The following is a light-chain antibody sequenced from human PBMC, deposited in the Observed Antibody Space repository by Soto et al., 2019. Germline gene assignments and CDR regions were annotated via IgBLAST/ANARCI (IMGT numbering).Light chain of an antibody. J-gene: IGKJ1*01. CDR2: AAS. Sequence: DIQMTQSPSSLSASVGDRVTITCRASQSISSYLNWYQQKPGKAPKLLIYAASSLQSGVPSRFSGSGSGTDFTLTISSLQPEDFATYYCQQSYSTPRTFGQGTMVETK. CDR1: QSISSY. V-gene: IGKV1-39*01. CDR3: QQSYSTPRT.